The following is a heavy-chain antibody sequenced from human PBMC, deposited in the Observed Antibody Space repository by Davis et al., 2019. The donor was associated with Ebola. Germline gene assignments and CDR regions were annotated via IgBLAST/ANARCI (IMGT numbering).Heavy chain of an antibody. CDR1: GGSFSGYY. CDR2: INHSGST. J-gene: IGHJ6*03. Sequence: PSETVSLTCAVYGGSFSGYYWSWIRQPPGKGLEWIGEINHSGSTNYNPSLKSRVTISVDTSKNQFSLKLSSVTAADTAVYYCAAGTTGGYYYYYYYMDVWGKGTTVTVSS. D-gene: IGHD4-17*01. V-gene: IGHV4-34*01. CDR3: AAGTTGGYYYYYYYMDV.